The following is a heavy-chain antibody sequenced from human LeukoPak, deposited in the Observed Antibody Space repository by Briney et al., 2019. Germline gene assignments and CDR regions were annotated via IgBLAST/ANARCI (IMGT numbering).Heavy chain of an antibody. Sequence: GGSLRLSCAASGFTYSSYAMHWVRQAPGKGLEYVSAISSNGGSTYYANSVKGRFTISRDNSKNTLYLQMGSLRAEDMAVYYCARVNRLYYVRSGYPTYHFDYWGQGTLVTVSS. D-gene: IGHD3-22*01. V-gene: IGHV3-64*01. CDR2: ISSNGGST. J-gene: IGHJ4*02. CDR3: ARVNRLYYVRSGYPTYHFDY. CDR1: GFTYSSYA.